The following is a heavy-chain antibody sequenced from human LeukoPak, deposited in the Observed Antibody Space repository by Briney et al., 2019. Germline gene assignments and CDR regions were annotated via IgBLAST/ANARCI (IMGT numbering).Heavy chain of an antibody. V-gene: IGHV1-18*01. CDR2: ISPYNGNT. Sequence: GASVKVSCKASGYTYTNYGISWVRQAPGQGLEWMGWISPYNGNTHYAQKFQGRVTMTTDTSTSTVYMELRSLRSDATAVYYCAGLGYGANFIHYWGQGTLVTVSS. CDR1: GYTYTNYG. D-gene: IGHD4-23*01. CDR3: AGLGYGANFIHY. J-gene: IGHJ4*02.